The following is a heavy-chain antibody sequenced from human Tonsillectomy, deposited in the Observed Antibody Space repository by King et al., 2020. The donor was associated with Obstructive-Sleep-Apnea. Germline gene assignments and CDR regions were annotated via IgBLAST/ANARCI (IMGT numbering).Heavy chain of an antibody. CDR1: GSTFSSYA. J-gene: IGHJ4*02. CDR2: ISDDGNSK. CDR3: ATSGSGWYRPPGDY. V-gene: IGHV3-30*03. Sequence: VQLVESGGGVVQPGRSLRLSCAASGSTFSSYAMHGVRQAPGKGLEWVAGISDDGNSKYYADSVKGRFTISRDNSKNALYLQMNSLRAEDTAVYYCATSGSGWYRPPGDYWGQGTLVTVSS. D-gene: IGHD6-19*01.